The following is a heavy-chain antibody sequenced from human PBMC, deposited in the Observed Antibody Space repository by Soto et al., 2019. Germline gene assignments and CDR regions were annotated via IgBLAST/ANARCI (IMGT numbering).Heavy chain of an antibody. CDR2: IYYSGST. V-gene: IGHV4-59*12. D-gene: IGHD3-3*01. J-gene: IGHJ4*02. Sequence: SETLSLTCTVSGGSISSYYWSWIRQPPGKGLEWIGYIYYSGSTNYNPSLKSRVTISVDTSKNQFSLKLSSVTAADTAVYYCARFDFWSGYRALDYWGQGTLVTVSS. CDR3: ARFDFWSGYRALDY. CDR1: GGSISSYY.